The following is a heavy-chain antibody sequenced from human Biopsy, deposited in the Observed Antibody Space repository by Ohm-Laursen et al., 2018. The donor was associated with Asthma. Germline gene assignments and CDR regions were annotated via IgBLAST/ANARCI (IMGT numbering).Heavy chain of an antibody. CDR2: INSAFGTT. Sequence: GASVKVSCKSLGGTFNTYVIGWVRQAPGQGLEWMGGINSAFGTTNYPQKFQDRVTITADDSTSTVYMELSSLRSEDTAVYYCARKAGSCISRTCYSLDFWGQGTLVTVSS. D-gene: IGHD2-2*01. J-gene: IGHJ4*02. V-gene: IGHV1-69*13. CDR3: ARKAGSCISRTCYSLDF. CDR1: GGTFNTYV.